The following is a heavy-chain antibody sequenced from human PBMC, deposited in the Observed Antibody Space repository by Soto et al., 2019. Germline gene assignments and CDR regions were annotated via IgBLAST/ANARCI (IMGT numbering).Heavy chain of an antibody. Sequence: ASVKVSCKASGYTFTSFYMHWVRQAPGQGLEWMGIINPGGGSTTYAQKLQGRITITTDTSTSIVFMELSSLRSEDTAVYFCARDISRRQTYFGMDVWGQGTTVTVSS. J-gene: IGHJ6*02. D-gene: IGHD2-21*01. CDR2: INPGGGST. V-gene: IGHV1-46*01. CDR3: ARDISRRQTYFGMDV. CDR1: GYTFTSFY.